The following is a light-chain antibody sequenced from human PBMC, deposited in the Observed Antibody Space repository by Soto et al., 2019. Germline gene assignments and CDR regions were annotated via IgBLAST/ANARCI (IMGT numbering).Light chain of an antibody. Sequence: ERMMTQSPATLSVSPGERATLSCRASQSVSSNLAWYQQKPGQAPRLLIYGASTRATGIPARFSGSGSGTEFTLTISSLQSEDFAVYYCQQYNNWPRTFGQGTKVEIK. CDR1: QSVSSN. V-gene: IGKV3-15*01. J-gene: IGKJ1*01. CDR2: GAS. CDR3: QQYNNWPRT.